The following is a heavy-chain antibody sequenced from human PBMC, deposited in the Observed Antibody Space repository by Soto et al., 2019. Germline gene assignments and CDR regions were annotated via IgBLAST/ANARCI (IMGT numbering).Heavy chain of an antibody. D-gene: IGHD5-12*01. CDR2: INPKTSGT. V-gene: IGHV1-2*04. CDR1: GYTFTGFY. Sequence: QVQLVQSGAEVKEPGASVKVSCKASGYTFTGFYMHWVRQAPGQGPEWMGWINPKTSGTSYAQKFQGWVTLTRDTSTNTTYMELSRLISDDTAVYYCARDLWGYSGIKGYFYGMDVWGQGTTVTTSS. CDR3: ARDLWGYSGIKGYFYGMDV. J-gene: IGHJ6*02.